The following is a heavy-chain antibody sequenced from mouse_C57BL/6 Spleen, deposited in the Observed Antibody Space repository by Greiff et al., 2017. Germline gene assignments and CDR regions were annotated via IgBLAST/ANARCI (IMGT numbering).Heavy chain of an antibody. CDR1: GYSFTGYF. CDR2: INPYNGDT. J-gene: IGHJ1*03. Sequence: VQLKESGPELVKPGDSVKISCKASGYSFTGYFMNWVMQSHGKSLEWIGRINPYNGDTFYNQKFKGKATLTVDKSSSTAHMELRSLTSEDSAVYYCARGVTTNFDVWGTGTTVTVSS. V-gene: IGHV1-20*01. D-gene: IGHD2-2*01. CDR3: ARGVTTNFDV.